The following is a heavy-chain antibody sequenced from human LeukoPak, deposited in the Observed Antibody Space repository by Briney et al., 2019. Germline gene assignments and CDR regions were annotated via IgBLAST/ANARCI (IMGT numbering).Heavy chain of an antibody. Sequence: SETLSLTCSVSGYSISSGYYWGWIRQPPGKGLEWIANIYHSGNIYYNPSLQSRVTLSLDTSNNQFSLKLNSVTAADTAVYYCARGAGLSHFDVWGQGTVVTVSS. J-gene: IGHJ3*01. D-gene: IGHD3-16*01. V-gene: IGHV4-38-2*02. CDR3: ARGAGLSHFDV. CDR1: GYSISSGYY. CDR2: IYHSGNI.